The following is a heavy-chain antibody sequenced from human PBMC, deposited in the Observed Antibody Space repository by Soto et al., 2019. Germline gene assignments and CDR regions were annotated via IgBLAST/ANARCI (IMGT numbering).Heavy chain of an antibody. Sequence: QVQLQESGPGLVKPSETLSLTCTVSRGSISSYYWSWIRQPPGKGLEWIGYISYSGNTNYNASLKGRVPIPVDTPTTRFPLGVTSGPAADTPFYYGAGLGGLGEVPPSFDSWGQGALVTVPS. CDR3: AGLGGLGEVPPSFDS. CDR1: RGSISSYY. D-gene: IGHD3-16*01. V-gene: IGHV4-59*01. J-gene: IGHJ4*02. CDR2: ISYSGNT.